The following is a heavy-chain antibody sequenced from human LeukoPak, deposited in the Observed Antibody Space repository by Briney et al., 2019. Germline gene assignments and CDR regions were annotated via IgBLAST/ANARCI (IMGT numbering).Heavy chain of an antibody. CDR2: ISRSSSTI. D-gene: IGHD2-15*01. CDR1: GFSFSNYN. J-gene: IGHJ4*02. Sequence: GGSLRLSCAPSGFSFSNYNMNWVRQAPGKGLEWVSYISRSSSTIKYADSVKGRFTISRDHAKNSLYLQMNSLRVEDTAVYYCARDASRYCSGGNCYSGLLGYFDYWGQGTLVTVSS. V-gene: IGHV3-48*01. CDR3: ARDASRYCSGGNCYSGLLGYFDY.